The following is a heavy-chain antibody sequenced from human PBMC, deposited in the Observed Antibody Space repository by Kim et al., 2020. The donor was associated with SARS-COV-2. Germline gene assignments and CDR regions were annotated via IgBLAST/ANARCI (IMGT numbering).Heavy chain of an antibody. CDR2: IIPIFGTA. D-gene: IGHD1-26*01. V-gene: IGHV1-69*13. CDR3: ARDWVGATQIGGWFDP. J-gene: IGHJ5*02. CDR1: GGTFSSYA. Sequence: SVKVSCKASGGTFSSYAISWVRQAPGQGLEWMGGIIPIFGTANYAQKFHGRVTITADESTSTAYMELSSLRSEDTAVYYCARDWVGATQIGGWFDPWGQGTLVTVSS.